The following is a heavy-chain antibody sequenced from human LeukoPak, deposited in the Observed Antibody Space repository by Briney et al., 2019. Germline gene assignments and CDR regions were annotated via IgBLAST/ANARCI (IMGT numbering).Heavy chain of an antibody. Sequence: PSETLSLTCTVSGYSISSGYYWGWIRQPPGKGLEWIGSIYHSGSTHYNPSLKSRVTISVDTSKNQFSLKLSSVTAADTAVYYCARAGSYYYDSSGYYYNAFDIWGQGTMVTVSS. V-gene: IGHV4-38-2*02. D-gene: IGHD3-22*01. CDR1: GYSISSGYY. J-gene: IGHJ3*02. CDR3: ARAGSYYYDSSGYYYNAFDI. CDR2: IYHSGST.